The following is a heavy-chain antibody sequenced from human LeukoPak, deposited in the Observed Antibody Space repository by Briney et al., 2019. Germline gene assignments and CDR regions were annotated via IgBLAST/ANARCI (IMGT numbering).Heavy chain of an antibody. Sequence: SETLSLTCTVSGYSISSGYYWGWIRQPPGKGLEWIGSIYHSGNTYYNPSLKSRVTISVDTSKNQLSLKLTSVTAADTAVYYCARETPHIMMWYYYYYMDVWGKGTTVTISS. CDR2: IYHSGNT. J-gene: IGHJ6*03. CDR1: GYSISSGYY. D-gene: IGHD3-16*01. CDR3: ARETPHIMMWYYYYYMDV. V-gene: IGHV4-38-2*02.